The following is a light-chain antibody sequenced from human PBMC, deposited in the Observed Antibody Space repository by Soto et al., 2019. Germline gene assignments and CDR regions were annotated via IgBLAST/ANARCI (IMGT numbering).Light chain of an antibody. V-gene: IGLV3-21*04. Sequence: SYVLTQPPSVSVAPGKTARITCGGNNIGSESVHWYQQKPGQAPVLIYYYNDRPSGIPERFSGSNSGNTATLTITRVEAGDEADYYCQVWDTNSDVLYVFGTGTKLTVL. J-gene: IGLJ1*01. CDR2: YYN. CDR1: NIGSES. CDR3: QVWDTNSDVLYV.